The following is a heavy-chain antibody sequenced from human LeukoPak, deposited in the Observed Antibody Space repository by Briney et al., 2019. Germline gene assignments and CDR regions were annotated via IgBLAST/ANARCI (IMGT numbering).Heavy chain of an antibody. CDR1: GGSISSSSYS. J-gene: IGHJ4*02. D-gene: IGHD3-3*01. CDR2: IYYSGST. Sequence: PSETLSLTCTVSGGSISSSSYSWGWIRQPPGKGLEWIGSIYYSGSTYYNPSLKSRVTISVDTSKNQFSLKLSSVTAADTAVYYCARHQGGPITIFGVVIDYFDYWGQGTLVTVSS. V-gene: IGHV4-39*01. CDR3: ARHQGGPITIFGVVIDYFDY.